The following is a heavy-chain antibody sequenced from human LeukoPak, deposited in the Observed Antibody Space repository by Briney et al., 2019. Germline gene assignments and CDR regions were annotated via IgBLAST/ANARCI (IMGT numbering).Heavy chain of an antibody. CDR3: ARGCIAAAGAFDY. CDR2: INPNSGGT. Sequence: ASVKVSCKASGYTFTAYYMHWVRQAPGQGLEWMGWINPNSGGTNYAQKFQGRVTMTRDTSISTAYMELSRLRCDGTAVYYCARGCIAAAGAFDYWGQGTLVTVSS. D-gene: IGHD6-13*01. CDR1: GYTFTAYY. J-gene: IGHJ4*02. V-gene: IGHV1-2*02.